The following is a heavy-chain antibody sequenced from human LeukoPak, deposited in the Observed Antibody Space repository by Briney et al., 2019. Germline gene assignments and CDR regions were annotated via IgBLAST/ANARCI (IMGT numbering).Heavy chain of an antibody. CDR1: GFTFSTYG. D-gene: IGHD6-19*01. Sequence: PGGSLRLSCSASGFTFSTYGMSWVRQAPGKGLEWVISISGSGSTTFYADSVKGRCTISRDNSNNMLYLQMTSLRAEDTAVYYCAKGTSTYSSGSFDYWGRGTLVTVFS. CDR3: AKGTSTYSSGSFDY. V-gene: IGHV3-23*01. J-gene: IGHJ4*02. CDR2: ISGSGSTT.